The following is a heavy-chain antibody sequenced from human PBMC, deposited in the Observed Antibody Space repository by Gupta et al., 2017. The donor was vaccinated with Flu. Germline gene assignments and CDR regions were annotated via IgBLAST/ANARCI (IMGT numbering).Heavy chain of an antibody. D-gene: IGHD3-22*01. CDR2: ISSSSSYI. V-gene: IGHV3-21*01. CDR3: ARDRRNYYDSSGYYFAGDY. J-gene: IGHJ4*02. CDR1: GCTCSSYS. Sequence: VQLVASGGGLVTPGGSLRLSCAAAGCTCSSYSMNWVRQAPAKGLEWVSSISSSSSYIYYADSVKGRFTSSRDNAKNSLYLQMNSLRAEDTAVYYCARDRRNYYDSSGYYFAGDYWGQGTLVTVSS.